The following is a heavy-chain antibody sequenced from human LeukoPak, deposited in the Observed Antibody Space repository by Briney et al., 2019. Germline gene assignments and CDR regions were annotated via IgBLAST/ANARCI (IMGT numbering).Heavy chain of an antibody. V-gene: IGHV4-34*01. CDR2: INHSGGT. CDR3: ARGIAVAGPVAPIDY. D-gene: IGHD6-19*01. J-gene: IGHJ4*02. CDR1: GGSFSGYY. Sequence: SETLSLTCAVYGGSFSGYYWSWIRQPPGKGLEWIGEINHSGGTNYNPSLKSRVTISVDTSKNQFSLKLSSVTAADTAVYYCARGIAVAGPVAPIDYWGQGTLVTVSS.